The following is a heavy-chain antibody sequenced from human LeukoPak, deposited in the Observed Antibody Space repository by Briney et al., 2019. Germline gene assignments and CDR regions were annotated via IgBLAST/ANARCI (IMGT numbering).Heavy chain of an antibody. CDR1: GFTFSSYA. CDR3: AKRGRTGWYYFDY. V-gene: IGHV3-64*01. Sequence: GGSLRLSCAASGFTFSSYAMHWVRQAPGKGLEYVSAISSNGGSTYYANSVKGRFTISRDNSENTLYLQMSSLRAEDTAVYYCAKRGRTGWYYFDYWGQGTLVTVSS. CDR2: ISSNGGST. J-gene: IGHJ4*02. D-gene: IGHD6-19*01.